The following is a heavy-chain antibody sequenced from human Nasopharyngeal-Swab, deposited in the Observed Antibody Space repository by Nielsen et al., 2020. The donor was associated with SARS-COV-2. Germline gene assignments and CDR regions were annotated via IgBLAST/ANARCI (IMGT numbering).Heavy chain of an antibody. Sequence: GESLKISCAASGFTFRSYGMHWVRQAPGKGLDWVAVISYNGRDENYADSVRGRFTISRDDSKNTLYLQMNSLRAEDTAVYYCAKGRYTMSYYYYMDVWGKGTTVTVSS. D-gene: IGHD3-22*01. CDR2: ISYNGRDE. CDR3: AKGRYTMSYYYYMDV. V-gene: IGHV3-30*18. J-gene: IGHJ6*03. CDR1: GFTFRSYG.